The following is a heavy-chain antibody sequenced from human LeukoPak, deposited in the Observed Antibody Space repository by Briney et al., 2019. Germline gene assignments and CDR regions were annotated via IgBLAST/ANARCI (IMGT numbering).Heavy chain of an antibody. J-gene: IGHJ3*02. V-gene: IGHV3-7*01. CDR3: ARLADT. CDR1: GFTFSSYW. CDR2: IKEDGSEK. Sequence: GGSLRLSCAASGFTFSSYWMSWVRQAPGKGLEWVANIKEDGSEKYYVDSVKGQFTISRDNAKNSLYLQMNGLTVEDTAVYYCARLADTWGQGTMVTVSS.